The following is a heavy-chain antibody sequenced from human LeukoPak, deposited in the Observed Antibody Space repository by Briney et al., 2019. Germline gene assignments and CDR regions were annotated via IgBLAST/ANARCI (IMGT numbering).Heavy chain of an antibody. V-gene: IGHV1-3*01. D-gene: IGHD6-13*01. CDR2: INAYNGNT. CDR1: GYTFINFA. J-gene: IGHJ4*02. Sequence: ASVKVSCKASGYTFINFAINWGRQTPGQRPEWMGWINAYNGNTKYSQPSQDRLTIPRDTSASTAYMELTNLTSGDTAVYYCARGPIAAADDYWGQESLVTVSS. CDR3: ARGPIAAADDY.